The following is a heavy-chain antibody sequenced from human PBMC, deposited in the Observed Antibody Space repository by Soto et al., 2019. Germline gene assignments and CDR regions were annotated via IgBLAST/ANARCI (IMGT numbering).Heavy chain of an antibody. CDR3: ARTSAAGKYYYGMGV. Sequence: GESLKISCKGSGYSFTSYWIGWVRQMPGKGLEWVGIIYPGDSDTRYSPSFQGQVTISADKSISTAYLQWSSLKASDTAMYYCARTSAAGKYYYGMGVWGQGTTVTVSS. J-gene: IGHJ6*02. D-gene: IGHD6-13*01. CDR1: GYSFTSYW. CDR2: IYPGDSDT. V-gene: IGHV5-51*01.